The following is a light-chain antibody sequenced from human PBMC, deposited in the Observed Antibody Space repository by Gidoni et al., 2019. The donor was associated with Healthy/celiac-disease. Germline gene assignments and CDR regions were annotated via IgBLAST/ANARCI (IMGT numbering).Light chain of an antibody. CDR1: ALPNKY. V-gene: IGLV3-10*01. Sequence: SSELTQPPSVSVSTGQTARITCSGDALPNKYAYWYQQKSGQAPVLVIYEDSKRPSGIPERFSGSSSGTMATLTISGAQVEYEADYYCYSTDSSGNHWVFGGGTKLTVL. CDR2: EDS. CDR3: YSTDSSGNHWV. J-gene: IGLJ3*02.